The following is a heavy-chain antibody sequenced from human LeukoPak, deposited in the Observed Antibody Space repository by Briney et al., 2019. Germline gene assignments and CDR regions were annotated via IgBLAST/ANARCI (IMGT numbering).Heavy chain of an antibody. CDR3: ARGYDSSAYYPFNY. Sequence: SETLSLTCVVSGGSLSTHHWSWIRQSPGRGLEWIGYISDSGSTNYNPSLKSRVTISVDTSRNQFSLMLSSVTAADTAVYYCARGYDSSAYYPFNYWGQGTLVTVSS. D-gene: IGHD3-22*01. V-gene: IGHV4-59*11. CDR1: GGSLSTHH. CDR2: ISDSGST. J-gene: IGHJ4*02.